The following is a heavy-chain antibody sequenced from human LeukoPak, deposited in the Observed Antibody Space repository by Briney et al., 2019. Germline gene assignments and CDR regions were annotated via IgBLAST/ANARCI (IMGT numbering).Heavy chain of an antibody. CDR2: IIPIFGTA. Sequence: ASVKVSCKASGGTFSSYAISWVRQAPGQGLEWMGGIIPIFGTANYAQKFQGRVTITTDESTRTAYMELSSLRSEDTAVYYCASQDIVVVPAAQEHYYYYMDVWGKGTTVTVSS. CDR3: ASQDIVVVPAAQEHYYYYMDV. D-gene: IGHD2-2*01. V-gene: IGHV1-69*05. J-gene: IGHJ6*03. CDR1: GGTFSSYA.